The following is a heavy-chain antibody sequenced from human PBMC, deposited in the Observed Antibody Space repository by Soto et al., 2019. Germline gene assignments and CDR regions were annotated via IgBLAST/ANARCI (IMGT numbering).Heavy chain of an antibody. J-gene: IGHJ4*02. Sequence: EVQLLESGGGLVQPGGSLRLSCAASGFTFSSYAMSWVRQAPGKGLEWVSAISGSGGSTYYADSVKGRFTISRDNSKNTLYLQMNSLRAEDTAVYYCAKTPFRGVIVHTGSYFDYWGQGTLVTVSS. CDR3: AKTPFRGVIVHTGSYFDY. CDR1: GFTFSSYA. V-gene: IGHV3-23*01. D-gene: IGHD3-10*01. CDR2: ISGSGGST.